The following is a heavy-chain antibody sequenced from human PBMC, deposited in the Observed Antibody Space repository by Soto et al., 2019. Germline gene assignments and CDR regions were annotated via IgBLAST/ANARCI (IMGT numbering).Heavy chain of an antibody. CDR3: ARTYYDYVWGSYRYTPYFDY. V-gene: IGHV1-18*01. CDR1: GYTFTSYG. J-gene: IGHJ4*02. CDR2: ISAYNGNT. D-gene: IGHD3-16*02. Sequence: QVQLVQSGAEVKKPGASVKVSCKASGYTFTSYGISWVRQAPGQGLEWMGWISAYNGNTNYAQKLQGRVTMTTDTSTSTAYMELRSLRSDDTAVYYCARTYYDYVWGSYRYTPYFDYWGQGTLVTVSS.